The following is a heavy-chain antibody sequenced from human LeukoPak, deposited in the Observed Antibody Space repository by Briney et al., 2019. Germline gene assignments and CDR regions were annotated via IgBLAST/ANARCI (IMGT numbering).Heavy chain of an antibody. Sequence: GGSLRLSCAAPGFTFSSYGMSWVRQAPGKGLEWVSAISSSGSTIYYADSVKGRFTISRDNAKNSLYLQMNSLRAEDTAVYYCASSRLVGATDNDYWGQGTLVTVSS. J-gene: IGHJ4*02. CDR3: ASSRLVGATDNDY. CDR1: GFTFSSYG. D-gene: IGHD1-26*01. CDR2: ISSSGSTI. V-gene: IGHV3-48*04.